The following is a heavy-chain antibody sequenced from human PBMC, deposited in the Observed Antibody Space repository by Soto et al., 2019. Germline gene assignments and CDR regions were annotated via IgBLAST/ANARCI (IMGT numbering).Heavy chain of an antibody. J-gene: IGHJ4*02. D-gene: IGHD4-4*01. CDR2: INPSGGST. CDR1: GDAFTSYY. V-gene: IGHV1-46*01. CDR3: ARSVEMTTSPDY. Sequence: QVHLVQSGAEVKKPGASVNISCKASGDAFTSYYMHWVRQPPGQGLEWMGIINPSGGSTNYAQKFQGRGTMTRDTSTSTVYMELSSLRFDDTAVYYCARSVEMTTSPDYWGQGTLVTVSS.